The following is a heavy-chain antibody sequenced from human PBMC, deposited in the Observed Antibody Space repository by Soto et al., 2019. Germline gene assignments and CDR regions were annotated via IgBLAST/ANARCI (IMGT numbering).Heavy chain of an antibody. J-gene: IGHJ5*02. Sequence: SETLSLTCTVSGGSISSSSYYWGWIRQPPGKGLEWIGSIYYSGSTYYNPSLKSRVTISVDTSKNQFSLKLSSVTAADTAVYYCAGRLGYCSSTSCYEGSFDPWGQGTLVTVSS. CDR1: GGSISSSSYY. V-gene: IGHV4-39*01. CDR2: IYYSGST. D-gene: IGHD2-2*01. CDR3: AGRLGYCSSTSCYEGSFDP.